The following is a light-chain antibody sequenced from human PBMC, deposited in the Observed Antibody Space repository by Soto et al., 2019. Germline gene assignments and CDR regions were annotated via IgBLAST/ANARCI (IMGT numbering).Light chain of an antibody. CDR1: SSNIGAGYD. J-gene: IGLJ1*01. CDR3: QSYDTRLSGYV. V-gene: IGLV1-40*01. Sequence: QSVLTQPPSESGAPGQTVTISCTGSSSNIGAGYDVHWYQHLPGTAPKLLIYGNTNRPSGVPDRFSGSRSGTTASLAITGLRPDDEADYYCQSYDTRLSGYVFATGTKLTVL. CDR2: GNT.